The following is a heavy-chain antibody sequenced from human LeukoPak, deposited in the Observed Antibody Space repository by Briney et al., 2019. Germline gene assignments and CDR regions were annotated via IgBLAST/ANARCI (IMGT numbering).Heavy chain of an antibody. V-gene: IGHV4-61*02. CDR2: LYTSGST. D-gene: IGHD3-9*01. J-gene: IGHJ3*02. Sequence: SETLSLTCTVSGGSISNANYYWSWIRQPAGKGLEWIGRLYTSGSTNYNPSFKSRVTISVDTSRNQFSLKLSSVTAADTAVYYCARVSRLTSLRAFDIWGQGTMVTVSS. CDR1: GGSISNANYY. CDR3: ARVSRLTSLRAFDI.